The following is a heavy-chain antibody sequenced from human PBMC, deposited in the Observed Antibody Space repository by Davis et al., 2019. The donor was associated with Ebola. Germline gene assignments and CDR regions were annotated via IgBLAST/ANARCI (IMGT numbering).Heavy chain of an antibody. CDR3: AKVGEYYDFWSGYSPFDS. J-gene: IGHJ4*02. D-gene: IGHD3-3*01. CDR1: GFTFSSYA. Sequence: GESLKISCAASGFTFSSYAMKWVRQAPGKGLEWVSAISGSGTSTYYADSVKGRFTISGDNSKNTLYLQMNSLRAEDTALYYCAKVGEYYDFWSGYSPFDSWGQGTLVTVSS. CDR2: ISGSGTST. V-gene: IGHV3-23*01.